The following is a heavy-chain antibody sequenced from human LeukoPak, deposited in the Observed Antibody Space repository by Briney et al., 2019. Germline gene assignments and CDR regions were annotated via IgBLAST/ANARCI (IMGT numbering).Heavy chain of an antibody. CDR2: IYYNGNT. V-gene: IGHV4-59*01. D-gene: IGHD6-13*01. CDR3: ARGPLSSRTTWTWFDP. Sequence: SETLSLTCTVSGGSISPYYWTWIREPPGKGLEWIGYIYYNGNTNYTPSLKSRITISVDTSKNQFSLRLKSVTAADTPVYYCARGPLSSRTTWTWFDPWGQGTLVTASS. J-gene: IGHJ5*02. CDR1: GGSISPYY.